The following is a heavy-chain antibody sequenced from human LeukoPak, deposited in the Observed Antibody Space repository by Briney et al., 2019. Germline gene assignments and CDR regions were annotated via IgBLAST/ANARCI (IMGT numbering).Heavy chain of an antibody. D-gene: IGHD2-2*03. CDR3: ARMAIVVVPAALYYFDY. CDR2: ISSSGSTI. Sequence: GGSLRLSCAASGFTFSSYAMSWVRQAPGKGLEWVSYISSSGSTIYYADSVKGRFTISRDNAKNSLYLQMNSLRAEDTAVYYCARMAIVVVPAALYYFDYWGQGTLVTVSS. CDR1: GFTFSSYA. V-gene: IGHV3-48*04. J-gene: IGHJ4*02.